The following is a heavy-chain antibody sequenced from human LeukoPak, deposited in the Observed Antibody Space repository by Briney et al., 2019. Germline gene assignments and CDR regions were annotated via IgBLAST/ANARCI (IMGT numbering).Heavy chain of an antibody. Sequence: GGSLRLSCTTSGFTFGDYDVSWFRQAPGKGLEWVGFIKSKAYGGTTEYAASVKGRFTISRDDSKSIAYLQMNSLKTEDTAVYYCTSLNSDYSNYSPWGQGTLVTVSS. CDR3: TSLNSDYSNYSP. J-gene: IGHJ4*02. CDR1: GFTFGDYD. V-gene: IGHV3-49*03. D-gene: IGHD4-11*01. CDR2: IKSKAYGGTT.